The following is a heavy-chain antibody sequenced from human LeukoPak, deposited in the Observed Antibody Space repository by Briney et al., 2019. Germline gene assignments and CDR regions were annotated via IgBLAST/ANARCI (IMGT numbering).Heavy chain of an antibody. J-gene: IGHJ5*02. D-gene: IGHD2-15*01. V-gene: IGHV4-59*08. CDR1: GVSISSFY. CDR2: IYFTGSS. CDR3: ARVNTQGVPSP. Sequence: SETLSLTCTVSGVSISSFYWSWIRQTPGKGLEWIGHIYFTGSSDLNPTLKSRFSISIDTSKNQFSLNLNSVTAADTAVYYCARVNTQGVPSPWGQGILVTVSS.